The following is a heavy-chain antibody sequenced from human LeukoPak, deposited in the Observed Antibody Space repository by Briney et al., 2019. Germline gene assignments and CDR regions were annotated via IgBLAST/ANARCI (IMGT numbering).Heavy chain of an antibody. D-gene: IGHD3-22*01. CDR1: GFTFSSYG. J-gene: IGHJ4*02. Sequence: GGTLRLSCAASGFTFSSYGMNWVRQAPGKGLEWVSTISGSGGRTFYGDSVKGRFSISRDISKNTLYLQMNSLRAEDTAVFYCARGFHRYSYDSGPYAVYWGQGTLVTVSS. CDR3: ARGFHRYSYDSGPYAVY. V-gene: IGHV3-23*01. CDR2: ISGSGGRT.